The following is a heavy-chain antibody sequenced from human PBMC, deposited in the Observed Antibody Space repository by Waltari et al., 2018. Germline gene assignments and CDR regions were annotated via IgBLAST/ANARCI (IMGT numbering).Heavy chain of an antibody. D-gene: IGHD1-26*01. Sequence: QVQLQESGPGLVKPSQTLSLTCTVPGGSISSRGYYWSWIRQHPGKGRGWIGYIYYSGSTYYNPSLKSLVTISVDTSKNQFSLKLSSVTAADTAVYYCARGPREIHKGAPPPERWYFDLWGRGTLVTVSS. J-gene: IGHJ2*01. CDR3: ARGPREIHKGAPPPERWYFDL. V-gene: IGHV4-31*01. CDR1: GGSISSRGYY. CDR2: IYYSGST.